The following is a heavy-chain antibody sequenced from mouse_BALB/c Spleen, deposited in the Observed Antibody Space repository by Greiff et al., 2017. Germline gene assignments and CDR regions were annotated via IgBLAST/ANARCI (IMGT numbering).Heavy chain of an antibody. CDR3: ARAGITGYYAMDY. CDR2: ISSGGST. J-gene: IGHJ4*01. CDR1: GFTFSSYA. D-gene: IGHD2-4*01. Sequence: EVKLVESGGGLVKPGGSLKLSCAASGFTFSSYAMSWVRQTPEKRLEWVASISSGGSTYYPDSVKGRFTISRDNARNILYLQMSSLRSEDTAMYYCARAGITGYYAMDYWGQGTSVTVSS. V-gene: IGHV5-6-5*01.